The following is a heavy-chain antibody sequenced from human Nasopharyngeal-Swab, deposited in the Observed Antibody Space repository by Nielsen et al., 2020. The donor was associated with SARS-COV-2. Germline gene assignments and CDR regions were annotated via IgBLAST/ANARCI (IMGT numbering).Heavy chain of an antibody. J-gene: IGHJ4*02. CDR1: GYTFTSYY. V-gene: IGHV1-69*13. D-gene: IGHD6-19*01. CDR3: ARAEQWLVHQRGDLDY. CDR2: IIPIFGTA. Sequence: SVKVSCKASGYTFTSYYMHWVRQAPGQGLEWMGGIIPIFGTANYAQKFQGRVTITADESTSTAYMELSSLRSEDTAVYYCARAEQWLVHQRGDLDYWGQGTLVTVSS.